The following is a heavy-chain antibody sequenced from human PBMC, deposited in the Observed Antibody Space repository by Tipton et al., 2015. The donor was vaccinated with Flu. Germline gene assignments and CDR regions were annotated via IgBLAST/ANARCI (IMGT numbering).Heavy chain of an antibody. J-gene: IGHJ3*02. D-gene: IGHD6-19*01. V-gene: IGHV5-51*03. CDR2: IFPGNSDT. Sequence: VQLVQSGAEMKKPGESLKISCKGSGYSFTTYWIHWVRQMPGKELEWMGSIFPGNSDTRYSPSFQGQVTMSADKSISTAYLQWSRLTASDTGMYYCAAAVAAYAFDIWGQGTVVTVSS. CDR3: AAAVAAYAFDI. CDR1: GYSFTTYW.